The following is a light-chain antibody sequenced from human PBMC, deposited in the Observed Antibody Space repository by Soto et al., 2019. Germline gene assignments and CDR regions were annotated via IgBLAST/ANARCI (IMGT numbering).Light chain of an antibody. J-gene: IGKJ1*01. CDR3: LQDYNYPRT. CDR2: AAS. CDR1: QGIRND. V-gene: IGKV1-6*01. Sequence: AIQMTQAPSSLSATVGDRVTITCRASQGIRNDLGWYQQKPGKAPKLLIYAASSLQSGVPSRFSGSGSGTDFTLTISSLQPEDFATYYCLQDYNYPRTFGQGTKVDIK.